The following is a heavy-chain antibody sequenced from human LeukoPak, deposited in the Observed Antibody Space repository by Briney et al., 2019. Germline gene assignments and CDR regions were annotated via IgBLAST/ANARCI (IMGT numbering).Heavy chain of an antibody. D-gene: IGHD6-19*01. CDR2: IRYDGSNK. Sequence: QSGGSLRLSCAASGFTFSSYGMHWVRQAPGKGLEWVAFIRYDGSNKYYADSVKGRFTISRDNSKNTPYLQMNSLRAEDTAVYYCAKDQEEQWLECFDYWGQGTLVTVSS. CDR1: GFTFSSYG. J-gene: IGHJ4*02. V-gene: IGHV3-30*02. CDR3: AKDQEEQWLECFDY.